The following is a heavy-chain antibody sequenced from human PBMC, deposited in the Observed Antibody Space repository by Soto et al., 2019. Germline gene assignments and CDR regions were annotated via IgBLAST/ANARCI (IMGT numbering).Heavy chain of an antibody. J-gene: IGHJ4*02. CDR2: IYYSGST. D-gene: IGHD6-19*01. Sequence: SETLSLTCTVSGGSVSSGSYYWSWIRQPPGKGLEWIGYIYYSGSTNYNPSLKSRVTISVDTSKNQFSLKLSSVTAADTAVYYRARGGWYGIDYWGQGTLVTVSS. CDR1: GGSVSSGSYY. V-gene: IGHV4-61*01. CDR3: ARGGWYGIDY.